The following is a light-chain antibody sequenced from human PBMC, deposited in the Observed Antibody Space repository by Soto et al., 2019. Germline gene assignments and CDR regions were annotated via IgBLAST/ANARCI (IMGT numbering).Light chain of an antibody. J-gene: IGLJ2*01. V-gene: IGLV1-44*01. CDR3: SAWDDNIYGPV. Sequence: QSVLTQPPSASGTPGQRVAISCSGGSSDIGSNPVNWYLHLPGAAPKLLIYRDNQRPSGVPDRFSVSKSGTSASLTISGLQSEDEADYCCSAWDDNIYGPVFGGGTKLTVL. CDR1: SSDIGSNP. CDR2: RDN.